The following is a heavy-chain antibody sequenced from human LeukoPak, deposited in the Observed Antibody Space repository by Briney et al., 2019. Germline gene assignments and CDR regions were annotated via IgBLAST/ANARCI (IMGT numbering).Heavy chain of an antibody. CDR3: ARDTYYDFWSGYYPSYYYYGMDV. CDR1: GFTFSSYS. J-gene: IGHJ6*02. V-gene: IGHV3-48*01. Sequence: PGGSLRLSCAASGFTFSSYSMNWVRQAPGKGLEWVSYISSSSSTIYYADSVKGRFTISRDNAKNSLYLQMNSLRAEDTAVYYCARDTYYDFWSGYYPSYYYYGMDVWGQGTTVTVSS. D-gene: IGHD3-3*01. CDR2: ISSSSSTI.